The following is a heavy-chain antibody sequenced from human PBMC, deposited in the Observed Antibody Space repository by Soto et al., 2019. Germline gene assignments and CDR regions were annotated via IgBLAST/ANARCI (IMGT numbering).Heavy chain of an antibody. CDR2: INHSGST. J-gene: IGHJ4*02. CDR1: GGSFSGYY. CDR3: ARDLLTGYSSGWYSGY. D-gene: IGHD6-19*01. V-gene: IGHV4-34*01. Sequence: SETLSLTCAVYGGSFSGYYWSWIRQPPGKGLEWIGEINHSGSTNYNPSLKSRVTISVDTSKNQFSLKLSSVTAADTAVYYCARDLLTGYSSGWYSGYWGQGTLVTVSS.